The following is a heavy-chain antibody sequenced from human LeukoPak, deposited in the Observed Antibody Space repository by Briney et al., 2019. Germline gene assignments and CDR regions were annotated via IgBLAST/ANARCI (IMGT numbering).Heavy chain of an antibody. J-gene: IGHJ4*02. CDR3: ARGSGYSGANY. D-gene: IGHD2-15*01. V-gene: IGHV4-34*01. Sequence: PSETLSLTCAVYGGSFSGYYWSWIRQPPGNGLEWIGEINHSGSTNYNPSLKRRVTISADTSKNQFSLKLSSVTAADTAVYFCARGSGYSGANYWGQGTLVTVSS. CDR1: GGSFSGYY. CDR2: INHSGST.